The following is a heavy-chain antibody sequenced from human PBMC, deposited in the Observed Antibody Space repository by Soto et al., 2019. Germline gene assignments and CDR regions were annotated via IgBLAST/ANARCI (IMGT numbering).Heavy chain of an antibody. Sequence: SETLSLTCTVSGGSISSGGYYWSWIRQHPGKGLEWIGYIYYSGSTYYNPSLKSRVTISVDTSKNQFSLKLSSVTAADTAVYYGANYYFDSSDYTTDWFDPWGQGTLVTVSS. CDR2: IYYSGST. V-gene: IGHV4-31*03. J-gene: IGHJ5*02. CDR1: GGSISSGGYY. CDR3: ANYYFDSSDYTTDWFDP. D-gene: IGHD3-22*01.